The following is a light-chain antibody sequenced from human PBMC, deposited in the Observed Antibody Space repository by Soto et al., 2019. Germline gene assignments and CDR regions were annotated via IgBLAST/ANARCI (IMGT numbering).Light chain of an antibody. J-gene: IGKJ1*01. Sequence: DIQMTQSPSTLSASVGDRVTITCRASQSIICWLAWYQQKPGKAPKLLIYDASSLESGVPSRFSGSGSGTEFTLTISSLQPDDFATYYCQQYNSYSPTFGQGTKVEIK. CDR1: QSIICW. V-gene: IGKV1-5*01. CDR2: DAS. CDR3: QQYNSYSPT.